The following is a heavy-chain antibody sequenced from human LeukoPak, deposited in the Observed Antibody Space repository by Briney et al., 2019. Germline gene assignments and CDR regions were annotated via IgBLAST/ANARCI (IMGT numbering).Heavy chain of an antibody. CDR1: GFTFSTYS. CDR3: ARFALKTPPTD. V-gene: IGHV3-21*01. CDR2: ISSSSSYI. J-gene: IGHJ4*02. Sequence: GGSLRLSCAASGFTFSTYSMNWVRQAPGKGLEWGSSISSSSSYIYYADSVKGRFTISRDNAKNSLYLQMNSLRAEVTAVYYCARFALKTPPTDWGQGTLVTVSS.